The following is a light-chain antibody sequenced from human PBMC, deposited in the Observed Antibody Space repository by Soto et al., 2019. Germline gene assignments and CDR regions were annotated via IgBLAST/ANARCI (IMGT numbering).Light chain of an antibody. CDR3: QQYSSSPRT. V-gene: IGKV1-39*01. Sequence: DIQMTQSPSSLSAFVGDRVAITCQASQDISNYLNWYQQKPGKAPKLLIYAASSLQSGVPSRFSGSGSGTDFTLTISRLGLEDFAVYYCQQYSSSPRTFGQGTKVDIK. CDR1: QDISNY. J-gene: IGKJ1*01. CDR2: AAS.